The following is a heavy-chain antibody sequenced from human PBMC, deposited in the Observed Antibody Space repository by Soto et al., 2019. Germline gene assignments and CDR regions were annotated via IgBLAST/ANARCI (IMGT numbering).Heavy chain of an antibody. CDR1: GFTFSSYG. CDR2: ISYDGSNK. CDR3: AKDSPIGSSWAYYYYYYGMDV. J-gene: IGHJ6*02. D-gene: IGHD6-13*01. Sequence: GGSLRLSCAASGFTFSSYGMHWVRQAPGKGLEWVAVISYDGSNKYYADSVKGRFTISRDNSKNALYLQMNSLRAEDTAVYYCAKDSPIGSSWAYYYYYYGMDVWGQGTTVTVPS. V-gene: IGHV3-30*18.